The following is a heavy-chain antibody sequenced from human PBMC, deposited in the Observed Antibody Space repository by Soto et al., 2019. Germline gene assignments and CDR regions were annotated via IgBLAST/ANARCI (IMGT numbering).Heavy chain of an antibody. Sequence: GGSLRLSCAASGFTFSSYWMSWVRQAPGKGLEWVANIKQDGSEKYYVDSVKGRFTISRDNAKNSLYLQMNSLRAEDTAVYYCPRGATYYDFWSGFGYYYYGMDVWGQGTTVTVSS. CDR2: IKQDGSEK. D-gene: IGHD3-3*01. J-gene: IGHJ6*02. CDR3: PRGATYYDFWSGFGYYYYGMDV. V-gene: IGHV3-7*01. CDR1: GFTFSSYW.